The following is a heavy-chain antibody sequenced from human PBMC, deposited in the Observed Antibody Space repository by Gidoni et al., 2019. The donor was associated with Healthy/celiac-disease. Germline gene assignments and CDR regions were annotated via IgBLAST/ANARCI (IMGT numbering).Heavy chain of an antibody. Sequence: EVQLVESGGGLVKPGRSLRLSCTASGFTFGDYAMSWFRQAPGKGLEWVGFIRSKAYGGTTEYAASVKGRFTISRDDSKSIAYLQMNSLKTEDTAVYYCTRGPFDYWGQGTLVTVSS. CDR2: IRSKAYGGTT. CDR1: GFTFGDYA. V-gene: IGHV3-49*05. CDR3: TRGPFDY. J-gene: IGHJ4*02.